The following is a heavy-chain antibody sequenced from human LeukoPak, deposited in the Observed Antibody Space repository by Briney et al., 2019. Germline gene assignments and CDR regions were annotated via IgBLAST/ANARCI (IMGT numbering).Heavy chain of an antibody. J-gene: IGHJ4*02. CDR2: INHSGST. V-gene: IGHV4-39*07. D-gene: IGHD3-10*01. CDR3: ARSISPSSITMVRGVNYYFDY. CDR1: GGSISSGDYY. Sequence: SETLSLTCTVSGGSISSGDYYWSWIRQPPGKGLEWIGEINHSGSTNYNPSLKSRVTISVDTSKNQFSLKLSSVTAADTAVYYCARSISPSSITMVRGVNYYFDYWGQGTLVTVSS.